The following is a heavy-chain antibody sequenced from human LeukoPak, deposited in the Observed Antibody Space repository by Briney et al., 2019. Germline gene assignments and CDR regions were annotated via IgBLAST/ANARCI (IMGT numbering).Heavy chain of an antibody. CDR2: IYSGGST. V-gene: IGHV3-53*01. CDR3: ARDSGESYSD. J-gene: IGHJ4*02. D-gene: IGHD1-26*01. CDR1: GFTFGKYW. Sequence: GGSLRLSCVASGFTFGKYWMSWVRQAPGKGLEWVSVIYSGGSTYYADSVKGRFTISRDNSKNTLYLQMNSLRAEDTAVYYCARDSGESYSDWGQGTLVTVSS.